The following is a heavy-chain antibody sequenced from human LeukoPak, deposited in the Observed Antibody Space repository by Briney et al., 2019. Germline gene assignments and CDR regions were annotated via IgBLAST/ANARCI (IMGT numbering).Heavy chain of an antibody. Sequence: ASVKVSCKASGYTFTGYYMHWVRQAPGQGLEWMGWMNPNSGNTGYAQKFQGRVTMTRNTSISTAYMELSSLRSEDTAVYYCATGFGEFPLDYWGQGTLVTVSS. CDR1: GYTFTGYY. CDR2: MNPNSGNT. CDR3: ATGFGEFPLDY. V-gene: IGHV1-8*02. J-gene: IGHJ4*02. D-gene: IGHD3-10*01.